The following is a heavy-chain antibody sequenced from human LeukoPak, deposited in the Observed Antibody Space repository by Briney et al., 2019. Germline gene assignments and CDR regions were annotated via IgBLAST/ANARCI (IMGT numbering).Heavy chain of an antibody. CDR2: IYYSGST. J-gene: IGHJ6*03. D-gene: IGHD2-15*01. V-gene: IGHV4-59*01. CDR1: GGSISSYY. Sequence: SETLSLTCTVSGGSISSYYWSWIRQPPGKGLEWIGYIYYSGSTNYNPSLKSRVTISVDTSKNQFSLKLSSVAAADTAVYYCARSVEGYCRGGSCYYYSYYMDVWGKGTTVTVSS. CDR3: ARSVEGYCRGGSCYYYSYYMDV.